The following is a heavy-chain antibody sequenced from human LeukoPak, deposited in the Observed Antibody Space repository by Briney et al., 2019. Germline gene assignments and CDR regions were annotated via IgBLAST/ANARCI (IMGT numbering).Heavy chain of an antibody. CDR2: ISYDGSNK. D-gene: IGHD6-6*01. CDR3: ARDLYSSSSESIRY. J-gene: IGHJ4*02. Sequence: GGSLRLSCAASGFTFSSYGMHWARQAPGKGLEWVAVISYDGSNKYYADSVKGRFTISRDNSKNTLYLQMNSLRAEDTAVYYCARDLYSSSSESIRYWGQGTLVTVSS. CDR1: GFTFSSYG. V-gene: IGHV3-30*03.